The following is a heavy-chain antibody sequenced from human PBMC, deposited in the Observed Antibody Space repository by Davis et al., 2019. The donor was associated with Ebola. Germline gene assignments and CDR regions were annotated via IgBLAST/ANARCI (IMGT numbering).Heavy chain of an antibody. J-gene: IGHJ3*02. CDR2: IYYSGST. CDR1: GGSISSYY. Sequence: MPGGSLRLSCTVSGGSISSYYWSWIRQPPGKGLEWIGYIYYSGSTNYNPSLKSRVTISVDTSKNQFSLKLSSVTAADTAVYYCARGGLDYDSSGYYWESDAFDIWGQGTMVTVSS. CDR3: ARGGLDYDSSGYYWESDAFDI. D-gene: IGHD3-22*01. V-gene: IGHV4-59*01.